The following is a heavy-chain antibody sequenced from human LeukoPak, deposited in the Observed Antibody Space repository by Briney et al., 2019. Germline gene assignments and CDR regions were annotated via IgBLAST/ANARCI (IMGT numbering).Heavy chain of an antibody. V-gene: IGHV4-61*01. CDR1: GGSVSSGSYY. D-gene: IGHD2/OR15-2a*01. CDR3: AAYFGPSPDY. Sequence: PSETLSLTCTVSGGSVSSGSYYWSWIRQPPGKGLEWIGYIYYSGSTNYNPSLKNRVTISVDTSKNQFSLKLSSVTAADTAVYYCAAYFGPSPDYWGQGTLVTVSS. J-gene: IGHJ4*02. CDR2: IYYSGST.